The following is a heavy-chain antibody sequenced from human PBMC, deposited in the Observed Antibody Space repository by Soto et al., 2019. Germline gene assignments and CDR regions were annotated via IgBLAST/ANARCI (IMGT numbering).Heavy chain of an antibody. J-gene: IGHJ4*02. Sequence: GGSLRLSCAASGFTFSTYTMSWVRRAPGKGLEWVSAISGSGASPSYADSVQGRFTISRDNPKRTLYLQMNNLRAEGTAVYYCAKARCSTTNCYVPDYWGQGTLVTVSS. CDR1: GFTFSTYT. D-gene: IGHD2-2*01. V-gene: IGHV3-23*01. CDR3: AKARCSTTNCYVPDY. CDR2: ISGSGASP.